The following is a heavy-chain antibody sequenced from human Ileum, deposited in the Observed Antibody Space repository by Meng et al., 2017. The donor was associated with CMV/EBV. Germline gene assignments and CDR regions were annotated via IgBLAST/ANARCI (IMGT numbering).Heavy chain of an antibody. V-gene: IGHV4-34*02. CDR1: GGSFSGYY. CDR3: AREPPFVPADS. Sequence: QGPLQHWGAGLLKPSETLSLTCAGYGGSFSGYYWSWIRQPPGKGLEWIAEVSHSGVTNYNPSLKSRVTISIDTSKNQFSLHLSSVTAADTAVYYCAREPPFVPADSWGQGTLVTVSS. CDR2: VSHSGVT. J-gene: IGHJ4*02. D-gene: IGHD2-21*01.